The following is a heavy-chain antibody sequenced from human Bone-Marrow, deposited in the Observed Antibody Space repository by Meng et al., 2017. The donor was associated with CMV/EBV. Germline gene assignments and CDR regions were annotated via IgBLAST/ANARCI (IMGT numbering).Heavy chain of an antibody. Sequence: GGSLRLSCAASGFTFSSYSMNWVRQAPGKGLEWVSSISSSCSYIYYADSVKGRFTISRDNAKNSLYLQMNSLRAEDTAVYYCARVGYCSSTSCSGGNWGQGTLVTVSS. D-gene: IGHD2-2*03. CDR3: ARVGYCSSTSCSGGN. CDR1: GFTFSSYS. V-gene: IGHV3-21*01. CDR2: ISSSCSYI. J-gene: IGHJ4*02.